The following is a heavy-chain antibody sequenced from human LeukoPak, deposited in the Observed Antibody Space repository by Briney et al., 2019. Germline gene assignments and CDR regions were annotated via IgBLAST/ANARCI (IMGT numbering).Heavy chain of an antibody. J-gene: IGHJ4*02. Sequence: GGSLRLSCAASGFIFRNYGMNWVRQAPGKGLEWLSGISPRGGGTYYADSVKGRFTISRDNSKNTLYLQMNSLRAEGTAVYYCAKGSALGYRVPGYWGQGTLVTVSS. CDR2: ISPRGGGT. CDR3: AKGSALGYRVPGY. V-gene: IGHV3-23*01. D-gene: IGHD5-18*01. CDR1: GFIFRNYG.